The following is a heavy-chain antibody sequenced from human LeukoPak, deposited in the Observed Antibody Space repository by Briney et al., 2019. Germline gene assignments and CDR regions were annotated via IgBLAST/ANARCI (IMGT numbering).Heavy chain of an antibody. CDR1: GFTFSSYW. J-gene: IGHJ5*02. CDR2: IRQDGSEK. D-gene: IGHD3-9*01. V-gene: IGHV3-7*03. CDR3: ASHLSYYDILTGYYSCWFDP. Sequence: GGSLRLSCAASGFTFSSYWMSWVRQAPGKGLEWVANIRQDGSEKYYVDSVKGRYTISRDNAKNSLYLQMNSLRAEDTAVYYCASHLSYYDILTGYYSCWFDPWGQGTLVTVSS.